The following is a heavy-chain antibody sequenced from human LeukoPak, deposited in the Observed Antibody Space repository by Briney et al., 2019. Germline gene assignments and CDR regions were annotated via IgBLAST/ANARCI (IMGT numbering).Heavy chain of an antibody. J-gene: IGHJ4*02. CDR3: ARQTGDQYEDY. CDR2: IDPSDSYT. CDR1: GYSFTSYW. V-gene: IGHV5-10-1*01. Sequence: GESLRISCKGSGYSFTSYWITWVRQMPGKGLEWMGKIDPSDSYTHHSPSFQGHVTISADKSISTAYLQWSSLKASDTAMYYCARQTGDQYEDYWGQGILVTVSS. D-gene: IGHD2-2*01.